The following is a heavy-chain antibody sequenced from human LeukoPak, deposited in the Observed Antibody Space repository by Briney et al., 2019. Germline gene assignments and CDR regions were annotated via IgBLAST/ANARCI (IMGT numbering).Heavy chain of an antibody. J-gene: IGHJ4*02. V-gene: IGHV3-23*01. CDR1: GFTFSSHG. CDR2: ISGSGGST. D-gene: IGHD1-26*01. CDR3: AKTVGATSPWDELPAFDY. Sequence: GGTLRLSCAASGFTFSSHGMNWVRQAPGKGLEWVSAISGSGGSTYYADSVKGRFTISRDNSKNTLYLQMNSLRAEDTAVYYCAKTVGATSPWDELPAFDYWGQGTLVTVSS.